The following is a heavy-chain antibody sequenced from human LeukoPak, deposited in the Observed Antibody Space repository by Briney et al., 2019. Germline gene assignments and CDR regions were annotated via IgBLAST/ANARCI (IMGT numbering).Heavy chain of an antibody. CDR1: GASITSRNYY. CDR2: IYYSGST. Sequence: KSSETLSLTCTVSGASITSRNYYWGWIRQPPGKGLEWIGSIYYSGSTYYNPSLKSRVTISVGTSKNQFSLKLTSVTAADTAVYFCANLMGDSSAYRFDPWGLGTLVTVSS. D-gene: IGHD3-22*01. V-gene: IGHV4-39*07. CDR3: ANLMGDSSAYRFDP. J-gene: IGHJ5*02.